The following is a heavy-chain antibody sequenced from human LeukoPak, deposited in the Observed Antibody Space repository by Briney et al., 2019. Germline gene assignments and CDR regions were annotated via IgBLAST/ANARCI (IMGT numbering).Heavy chain of an antibody. Sequence: PGGSLRLSCAASGFTFDDYAMHWVRQAPGKGLEWVSGISWNRGSIGYADSVKGRFTISRDNAKTSLYLQMNSLRAEDTALYYCAKEERDNDSSSFDYWGQGTLVTVSS. CDR2: ISWNRGSI. V-gene: IGHV3-9*01. CDR3: AKEERDNDSSSFDY. CDR1: GFTFDDYA. D-gene: IGHD6-6*01. J-gene: IGHJ4*02.